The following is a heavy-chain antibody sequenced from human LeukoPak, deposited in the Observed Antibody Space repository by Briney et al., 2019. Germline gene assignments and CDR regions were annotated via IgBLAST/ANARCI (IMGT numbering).Heavy chain of an antibody. J-gene: IGHJ4*02. Sequence: GGSLRLSCAASGFTFSSYGMSWVRQAPGKGLEWVSAISGSGGSTYYADSVKGRFTISRDNAKNSLYLQMNSLRAEDTAVYYCARGPQTTMDWGQGTLVTVSS. D-gene: IGHD4-23*01. CDR3: ARGPQTTMD. V-gene: IGHV3-23*01. CDR2: ISGSGGST. CDR1: GFTFSSYG.